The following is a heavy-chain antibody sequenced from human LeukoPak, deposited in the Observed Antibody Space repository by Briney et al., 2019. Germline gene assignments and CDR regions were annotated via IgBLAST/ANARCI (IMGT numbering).Heavy chain of an antibody. CDR1: GYTFTGYY. CDR3: ARSSYYDSSGSTPDY. D-gene: IGHD3-22*01. CDR2: INPNSGGT. J-gene: IGHJ4*02. V-gene: IGHV1-2*02. Sequence: ASVKVSCKASGYTFTGYYMHWVRQAPGQGHEWMGWINPNSGGTNYAQKFQGRVTMTRDTSISTAYMELSRLRSDDTAVYYCARSSYYDSSGSTPDYWGQGTLVTVSS.